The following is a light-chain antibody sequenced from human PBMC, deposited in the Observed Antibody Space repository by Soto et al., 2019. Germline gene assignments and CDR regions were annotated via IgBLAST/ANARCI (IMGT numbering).Light chain of an antibody. V-gene: IGKV1-5*03. Sequence: DIQMTQSPSTLSASVGDRVTVTCRASQSVSSALAWYQQKPGKAPKLLMYKASSLESGVPSKFSGSGSGAEFTLTISSLQPDDFATYYCLQYNSHPFTFGGGTKADSK. CDR2: KAS. J-gene: IGKJ4*01. CDR1: QSVSSA. CDR3: LQYNSHPFT.